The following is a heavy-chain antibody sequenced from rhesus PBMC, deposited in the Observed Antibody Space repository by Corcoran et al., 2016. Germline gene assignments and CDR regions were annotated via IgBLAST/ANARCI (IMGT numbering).Heavy chain of an antibody. Sequence: QVQLQESGPGLLKPSETLSLTCAVSGGSISGGYGWGWIRQPPGKGLEWIGSIYSCSGNTYYNPSLKSRVTISTDTSKNQFSLKLSSVTAADTAVYYCARDSYDSGYYIGSYFDYWGQGVLVTVSS. CDR2: IYSCSGNT. V-gene: IGHV4S7*01. J-gene: IGHJ4*01. CDR1: GGSISGGYG. CDR3: ARDSYDSGYYIGSYFDY. D-gene: IGHD3-28*01.